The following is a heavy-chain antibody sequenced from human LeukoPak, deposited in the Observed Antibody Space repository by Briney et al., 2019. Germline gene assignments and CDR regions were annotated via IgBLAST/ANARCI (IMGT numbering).Heavy chain of an antibody. Sequence: NSGGSLRLSCAASGFTVSSNYISWVRQAPGKGLEWVSSISSSSSDIYYVDSVKGRFTISRDNAKNSLYLQMNSLRAEDTAVYCCARVSNYYGSGRDDGMDVWGQGTTVTVSS. CDR1: GFTVSSNY. V-gene: IGHV3-21*01. CDR3: ARVSNYYGSGRDDGMDV. J-gene: IGHJ6*02. D-gene: IGHD3-10*01. CDR2: ISSSSSDI.